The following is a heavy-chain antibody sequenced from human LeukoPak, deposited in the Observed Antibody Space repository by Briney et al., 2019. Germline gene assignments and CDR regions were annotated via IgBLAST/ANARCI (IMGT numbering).Heavy chain of an antibody. CDR3: ARGKSVVRGVIAWFDP. Sequence: KPSETLSLTCAVYGGSFSGYYWSWIRQPPGKGLEWIGEINHSGSTNYNPSLKSRVTISVDTSKNQFSLKLSAVTAGDTAVYYCARGKSVVRGVIAWFDPWGQGTLVTVSS. V-gene: IGHV4-34*01. CDR1: GGSFSGYY. J-gene: IGHJ5*02. CDR2: INHSGST. D-gene: IGHD3-10*01.